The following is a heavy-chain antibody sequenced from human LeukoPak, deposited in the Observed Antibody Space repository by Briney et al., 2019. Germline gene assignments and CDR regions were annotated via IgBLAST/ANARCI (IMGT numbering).Heavy chain of an antibody. CDR1: GGSFSGYY. CDR2: INHSGST. D-gene: IGHD3-10*01. J-gene: IGHJ3*02. CDR3: ARTRRITMVRGPKPRAFDI. V-gene: IGHV4-34*01. Sequence: SEALSLTCAVYGGSFSGYYWSWIRQPPGKGLEWIGEINHSGSTNYNPSLKSRVTISVDTSKNQFSLKLSSVTAADTAAYYCARTRRITMVRGPKPRAFDIWGQGTMVTVSS.